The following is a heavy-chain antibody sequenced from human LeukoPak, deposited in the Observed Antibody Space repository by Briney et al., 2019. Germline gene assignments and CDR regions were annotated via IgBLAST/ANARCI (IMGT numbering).Heavy chain of an antibody. CDR3: AKHPYGSGTYDAFDI. CDR1: GFTFSSYA. CDR2: ISGSGGST. J-gene: IGHJ3*02. D-gene: IGHD3-10*01. V-gene: IGHV3-23*01. Sequence: PGGSLRLSCAASGFTFSSYAMSWVRQAPGKGLEWVSAISGSGGSTYYADSVKGRFTISRDNSKNTLYLQMNSLSAEDTAVYYCAKHPYGSGTYDAFDIWGQGTMVTVSS.